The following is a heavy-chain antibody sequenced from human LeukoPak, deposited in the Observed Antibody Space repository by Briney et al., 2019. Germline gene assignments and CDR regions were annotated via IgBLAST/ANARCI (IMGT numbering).Heavy chain of an antibody. D-gene: IGHD6-19*01. V-gene: IGHV3-30*02. CDR3: ASLGSSGWYGNDY. J-gene: IGHJ4*02. CDR2: IRYDGSNK. Sequence: GGSLRLSCAASGFTFSSYGMHWVRQAPGKGLEWVAFIRYDGSNKYYADPVKGRFTISRDNSKNTLYLQMNSLRAEDTAVYYCASLGSSGWYGNDYWGQGTLVTVSS. CDR1: GFTFSSYG.